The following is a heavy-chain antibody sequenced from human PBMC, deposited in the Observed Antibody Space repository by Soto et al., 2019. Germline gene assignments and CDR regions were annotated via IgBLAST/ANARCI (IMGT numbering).Heavy chain of an antibody. CDR1: GGTFSSYA. Sequence: GASVKVSCKASGGTFSSYAISWVRQAPGQGLEWMGGIIPIFGTANYAQKFQGRVTITADESTSTAYMELSSLRSEDTAVYYCARDSVWFGTQATDYYYYGMDVWGQGTTVTVSS. CDR2: IIPIFGTA. CDR3: ARDSVWFGTQATDYYYYGMDV. J-gene: IGHJ6*02. V-gene: IGHV1-69*13. D-gene: IGHD3-10*01.